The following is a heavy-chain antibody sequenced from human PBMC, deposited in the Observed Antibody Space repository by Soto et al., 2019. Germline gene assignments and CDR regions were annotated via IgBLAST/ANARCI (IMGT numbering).Heavy chain of an antibody. D-gene: IGHD3-9*01. CDR3: AREEDILNLHGY. CDR1: GFTFSSYS. J-gene: IGHJ4*02. V-gene: IGHV3-21*01. CDR2: ISSSSSYI. Sequence: GGSLRLSCAASGFTFSSYSMNWVRQAPGKGLEWVSSISSSSSYIYYADSVKGRFTISRDNAKNSLYLQMNSLRAEDTAVYYCAREEDILNLHGYWGQGTLVTGSS.